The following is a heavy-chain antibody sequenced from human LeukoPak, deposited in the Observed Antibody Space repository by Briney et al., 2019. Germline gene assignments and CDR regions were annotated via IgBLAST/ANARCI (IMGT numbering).Heavy chain of an antibody. CDR3: ARDHYDILTGYSSYYYYGMDV. J-gene: IGHJ6*02. V-gene: IGHV1-18*01. CDR1: GGTFSSYA. CDR2: ISAYNGNT. Sequence: ASVKVSCKASGGTFSSYAISWVRQAPGQGLEWMGWISAYNGNTNYAQKLQGRVTMTTDTSTSTAYMELRSLRSDDTAVYYCARDHYDILTGYSSYYYYGMDVWGQGTTVTVSS. D-gene: IGHD3-9*01.